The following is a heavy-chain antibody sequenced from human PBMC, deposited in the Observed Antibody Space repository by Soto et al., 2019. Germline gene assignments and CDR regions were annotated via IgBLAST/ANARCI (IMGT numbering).Heavy chain of an antibody. CDR1: GGTFSSYA. J-gene: IGHJ6*02. Sequence: ASVKVSCKASGGTFSSYAISWVRQAPGQGLEWMGGIIPIFGTANYAQKFQGRVTITADESTSTAYMELSSLRSEDTAVYYCARDAPTTLVTPALSYYYCGMDVWGQGTTVTVSS. CDR3: ARDAPTTLVTPALSYYYCGMDV. V-gene: IGHV1-69*13. D-gene: IGHD1-26*01. CDR2: IIPIFGTA.